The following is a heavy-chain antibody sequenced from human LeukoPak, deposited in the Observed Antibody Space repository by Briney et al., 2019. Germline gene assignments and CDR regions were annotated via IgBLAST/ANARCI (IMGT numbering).Heavy chain of an antibody. J-gene: IGHJ4*02. V-gene: IGHV4-59*01. CDR2: VYSSGST. CDR1: GGSISSYY. CDR3: ARYSYGGYHFDY. Sequence: PSETLSLTRTVSGGSISSYYWSWIRQPPGKGLEWIGYVYSSGSTNYNPSLKSRVTTSVDTSKNQFSLKLSSVTAADTAVYYCARYSYGGYHFDYWGQGTLVTVSS. D-gene: IGHD5-18*01.